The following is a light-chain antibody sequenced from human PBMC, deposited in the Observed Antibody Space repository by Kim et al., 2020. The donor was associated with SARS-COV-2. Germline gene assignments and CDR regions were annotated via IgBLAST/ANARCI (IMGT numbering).Light chain of an antibody. CDR1: ITDVGTYSL. CDR2: EVT. V-gene: IGLV2-23*02. Sequence: QSVLTQPASVSGSPGQSITISCTGTITDVGTYSLVSWYQQYPGKAPKLIIYEVTRRPSGVSHRFSGSKSGNTASLTISGLQAEDEADYYCCSFIDNDTPWLFGGGTKLTVL. J-gene: IGLJ3*02. CDR3: CSFIDNDTPWL.